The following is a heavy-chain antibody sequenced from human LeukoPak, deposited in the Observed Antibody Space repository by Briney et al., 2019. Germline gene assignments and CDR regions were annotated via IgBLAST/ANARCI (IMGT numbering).Heavy chain of an antibody. CDR1: GGTFSSYA. Sequence: SVTVSCKASGGTFSSYAISWVRQAPGQGLEWVGRIIPIVGIANYAQKFQGRLTITADKSTSTAYMELSSLRSEDTAVYYCARRKYSYGASYGMDVWGQGTPVTVSS. V-gene: IGHV1-69*04. CDR3: ARRKYSYGASYGMDV. CDR2: IIPIVGIA. D-gene: IGHD5-18*01. J-gene: IGHJ6*02.